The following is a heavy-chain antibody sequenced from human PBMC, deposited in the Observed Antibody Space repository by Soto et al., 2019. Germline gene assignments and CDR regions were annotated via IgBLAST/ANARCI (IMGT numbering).Heavy chain of an antibody. CDR1: GGSITSYY. V-gene: IGHV4-59*08. Sequence: QVQLQESGPGLVKPSETLSLTCTVSGGSITSYYWSWIRQPPGKGLEWIGYIYFSGGANYNPSLKSRVPISVDTSKNQFSLKLSSVTAADTAVYYCARRYSGYGDYWGQGTLVTVSS. CDR3: ARRYSGYGDY. D-gene: IGHD5-12*01. J-gene: IGHJ4*02. CDR2: IYFSGGA.